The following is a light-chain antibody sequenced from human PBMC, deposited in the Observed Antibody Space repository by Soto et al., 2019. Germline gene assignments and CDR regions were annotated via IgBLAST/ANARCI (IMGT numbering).Light chain of an antibody. Sequence: DIQMTQSPSSLSASVGDRVTITCRASQSISSYLNWYQQKPGKAPKLLIYAAFSLQSGVPSRFSGSGSGTDFTLTISSLQPEDFATYYCQQSYSTLVTFGPGTKVDIK. J-gene: IGKJ3*01. CDR2: AAF. CDR3: QQSYSTLVT. CDR1: QSISSY. V-gene: IGKV1-39*01.